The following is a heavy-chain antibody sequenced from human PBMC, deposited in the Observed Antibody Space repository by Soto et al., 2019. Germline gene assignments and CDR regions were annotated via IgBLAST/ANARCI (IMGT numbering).Heavy chain of an antibody. J-gene: IGHJ4*02. V-gene: IGHV5-10-1*01. CDR1: GYTFTNFW. CDR3: ARTHARRGIIDY. CDR2: IDPSDSFT. Sequence: PGESLKISCEASGYTFTNFWISWVRQLPGKGLEWMGRIDPSDSFTNYSPSFQGHVTISTDESFSTAYLQWSSLKVSDSAMYYCARTHARRGIIDYWGQGALVTVSS. D-gene: IGHD3-10*01.